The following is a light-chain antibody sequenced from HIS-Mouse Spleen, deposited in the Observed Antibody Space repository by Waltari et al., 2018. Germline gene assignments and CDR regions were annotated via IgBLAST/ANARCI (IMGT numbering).Light chain of an antibody. CDR2: RNN. V-gene: IGLV1-47*01. CDR1: SSNIGSNY. Sequence: QSVLTQPPSAFWTPGQRVTISCSGSSSNIGSNYVYWYQQLPGTAPKLLIYRNNQRPSGVPDRFSGSKSGTSASLAISGLRSEDEADYYCAAWDDSLSGPVFGGGTKLTVL. CDR3: AAWDDSLSGPV. J-gene: IGLJ3*02.